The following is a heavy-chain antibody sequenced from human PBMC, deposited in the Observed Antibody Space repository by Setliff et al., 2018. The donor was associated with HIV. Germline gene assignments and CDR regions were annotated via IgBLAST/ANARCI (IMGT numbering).Heavy chain of an antibody. J-gene: IGHJ6*03. Sequence: SETLSLTCTVSGDSISTYYWSWIRQPPGKGLEWIGYIYTSGSTNYNPSLKSRVTISKDTSKNRFSLKLTSVTAADTAVYYCARGLTRGGYYYYFYMDVWGKGTTVTVS. V-gene: IGHV4-4*08. CDR1: GDSISTYY. CDR2: IYTSGST. D-gene: IGHD7-27*01. CDR3: ARGLTRGGYYYYFYMDV.